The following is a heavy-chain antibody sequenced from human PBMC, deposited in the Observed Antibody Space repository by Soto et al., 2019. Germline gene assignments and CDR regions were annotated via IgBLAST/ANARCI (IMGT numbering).Heavy chain of an antibody. CDR2: IYFRGNT. Sequence: ETLSLTCSVSGDSITSDKYYWGWIRQPPGKGLEWIGSIYFRGNTYYNPSLQTRVTISLDKSKSQFSLKLNSVTAADSAVYFCARLEGLATISYYFDFWGQGALVTVSS. D-gene: IGHD3-9*01. J-gene: IGHJ4*02. CDR1: GDSITSDKYY. CDR3: ARLEGLATISYYFDF. V-gene: IGHV4-39*01.